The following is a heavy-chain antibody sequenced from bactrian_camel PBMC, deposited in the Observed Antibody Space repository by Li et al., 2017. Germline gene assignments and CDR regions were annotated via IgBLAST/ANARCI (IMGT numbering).Heavy chain of an antibody. CDR3: AATNGLWPGYRILRADSEYPY. V-gene: IGHV3S55*01. Sequence: HVQLVESGGGSVQAGGSLRLSCAVSGLSLSNSRYSMAWFRQAPGKEREGVAALDSVAITSYADSVKGRFTISKANAANTLFLQMDGPKPEDTAMYYCAATNGLWPGYRILRADSEYPYWGQGTQVTVS. CDR1: GLSLSNSRYS. CDR2: LDSVAIT. J-gene: IGHJ4*01. D-gene: IGHD4*01.